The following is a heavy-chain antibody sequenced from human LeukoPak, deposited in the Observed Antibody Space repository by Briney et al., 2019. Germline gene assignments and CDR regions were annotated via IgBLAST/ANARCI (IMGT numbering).Heavy chain of an antibody. CDR1: GYTFTSYG. V-gene: IGHV1-18*01. Sequence: ASVKVSCKASGYTFTSYGISWVRQAPGQGLEWMGWISAYNGNTNYAQKLQGRVTMTTDTSTSTAYMELRSLRSDDTAVYYCAREYSSGWTLYYYYYMDVWGKGTTVTVSS. D-gene: IGHD6-19*01. CDR3: AREYSSGWTLYYYYYMDV. CDR2: ISAYNGNT. J-gene: IGHJ6*03.